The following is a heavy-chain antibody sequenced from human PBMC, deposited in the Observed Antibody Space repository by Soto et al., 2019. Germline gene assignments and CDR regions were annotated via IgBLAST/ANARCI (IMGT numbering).Heavy chain of an antibody. CDR2: IGSTGSGT. Sequence: EVQLVESGGGLVQPGGSLRLSCAASGFTFSAYSMNWVRQAPGKGLEWVSFIGSTGSGTYYADSVMGRFTISRDNARNSAYLQMDSLRADDTAVYHCARARPASGPAYALDIWGQGTVVTVSS. D-gene: IGHD2-2*01. CDR3: ARARPASGPAYALDI. J-gene: IGHJ3*02. V-gene: IGHV3-48*04. CDR1: GFTFSAYS.